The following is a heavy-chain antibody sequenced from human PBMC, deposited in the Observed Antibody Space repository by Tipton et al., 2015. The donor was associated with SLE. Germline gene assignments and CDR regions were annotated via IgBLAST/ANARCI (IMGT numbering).Heavy chain of an antibody. D-gene: IGHD3-10*01. V-gene: IGHV4-31*03. CDR3: ARGAEEIVWLRESMKVAFHI. J-gene: IGHJ3*02. CDR1: GDSISSGGYY. Sequence: TLSLTCSVSGDSISSGGYYWSWIRQHPGKGLEWIGYIYYSGSTDYNSSLKSRVIISVDTSKNQFSLKLSSVTAADTAVYYCARGAEEIVWLRESMKVAFHIWGQGTMVTVSS. CDR2: IYYSGST.